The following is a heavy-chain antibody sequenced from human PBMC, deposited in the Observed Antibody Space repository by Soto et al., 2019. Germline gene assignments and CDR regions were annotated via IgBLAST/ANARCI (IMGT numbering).Heavy chain of an antibody. CDR3: ARETYGDYVGYFDP. J-gene: IGHJ5*02. D-gene: IGHD4-17*01. Sequence: SETLSLTCAVYGGSFSGYYWTWIRQPPGTGLEWIGEINHSGSTNYNPSLKSRVTISVDTSKNQFSLKVSSVTAADTAVYCCARETYGDYVGYFDPWGQGTLVTVSS. V-gene: IGHV4-34*01. CDR1: GGSFSGYY. CDR2: INHSGST.